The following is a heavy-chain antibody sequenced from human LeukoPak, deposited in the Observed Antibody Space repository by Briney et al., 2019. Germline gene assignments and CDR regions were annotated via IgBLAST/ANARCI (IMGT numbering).Heavy chain of an antibody. CDR2: ISTSGSTI. CDR3: AAVTPPDY. D-gene: IGHD4-23*01. Sequence: GGSLRLSCAASRFAFSDYYMSWIRQAPGKGLEWVSYISTSGSTIYYADSVKGRFTISRDNAKNTLFLQMNTLRAEDTAVYYCAAVTPPDYWGQGTLVTVSS. J-gene: IGHJ4*02. CDR1: RFAFSDYY. V-gene: IGHV3-11*01.